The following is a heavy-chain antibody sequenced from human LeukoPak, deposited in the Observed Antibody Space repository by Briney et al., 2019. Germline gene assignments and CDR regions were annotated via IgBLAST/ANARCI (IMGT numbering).Heavy chain of an antibody. CDR1: GGTFSSYA. CDR3: ARDPGPGAAGYYYYMDV. V-gene: IGHV1-69*13. J-gene: IGHJ6*03. D-gene: IGHD6-13*01. Sequence: GASVKVSCKASGGTFSSYAISWVRQAPGQGLEWMGGIIPIFGTANYAQKFQGRVTITADESTSTAYMELSSLRSEDTAVYYCARDPGPGAAGYYYYMDVWGKGTTVTISS. CDR2: IIPIFGTA.